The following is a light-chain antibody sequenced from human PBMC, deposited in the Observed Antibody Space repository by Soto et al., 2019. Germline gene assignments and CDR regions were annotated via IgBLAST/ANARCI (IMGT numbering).Light chain of an antibody. J-gene: IGKJ4*01. Sequence: IRMTQSPSSLSASVGDRVTITCRASQSISNSLNWYQQKPGRAPNLLIYAASTLQAGVPSRFRGSGSGTDFTLTISSLQPEDFATYFCQQSNSSPPTFGGGTKVDNK. CDR1: QSISNS. CDR2: AAS. CDR3: QQSNSSPPT. V-gene: IGKV1-39*01.